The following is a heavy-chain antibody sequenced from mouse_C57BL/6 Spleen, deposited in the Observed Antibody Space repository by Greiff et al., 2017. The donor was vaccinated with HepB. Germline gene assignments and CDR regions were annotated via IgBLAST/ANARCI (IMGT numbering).Heavy chain of an antibody. V-gene: IGHV1-4*01. Sequence: LVESGAELARPGASVKMSCKASGYTFTSYTMHWVKQRPGQGLEWIGYTNPSSGYTKYNQKFKDKATLTADKSSSTAYMQLSSLTSEDSAVYYCARYYDYDGDYAMDYWGQGTSVTVSS. D-gene: IGHD2-4*01. J-gene: IGHJ4*01. CDR1: GYTFTSYT. CDR3: ARYYDYDGDYAMDY. CDR2: TNPSSGYT.